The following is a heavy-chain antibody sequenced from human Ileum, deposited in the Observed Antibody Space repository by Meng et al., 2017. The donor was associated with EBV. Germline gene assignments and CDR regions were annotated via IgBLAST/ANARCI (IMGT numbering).Heavy chain of an antibody. CDR2: ISSSSSYI. Sequence: VRLVGLGDGLVQPAGSLSLSCSASGFTFSSYSMNWVRQAPGKGLEWVSSISSSSSYIYYADSVKGRFTISRDNAKNSLYLQMNSLRAEDTAVYYCARGGDDFWSGYYIRGFDYWGQGTLVTVSS. CDR3: ARGGDDFWSGYYIRGFDY. D-gene: IGHD3-3*01. CDR1: GFTFSSYS. J-gene: IGHJ4*02. V-gene: IGHV3-21*01.